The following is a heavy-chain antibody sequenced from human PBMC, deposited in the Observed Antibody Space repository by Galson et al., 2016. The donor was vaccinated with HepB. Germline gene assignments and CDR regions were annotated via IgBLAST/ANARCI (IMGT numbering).Heavy chain of an antibody. CDR3: AKAVRDTRGYYRGFLDL. D-gene: IGHD3-22*01. CDR2: MWYDGSNI. J-gene: IGHJ2*01. Sequence: SLRLSCAASGFTFSSSVMHRVRQPPGKGLEWVAIMWYDGSNIFYADSVKGRFTISRDNSKNTLYLQMNTLRVEDTAMYYCAKAVRDTRGYYRGFLDLWGRGTLASVSS. V-gene: IGHV3-33*03. CDR1: GFTFSSSV.